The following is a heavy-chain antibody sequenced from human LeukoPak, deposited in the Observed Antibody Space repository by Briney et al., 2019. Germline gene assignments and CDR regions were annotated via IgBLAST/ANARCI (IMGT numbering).Heavy chain of an antibody. CDR1: GGTFSNYG. V-gene: IGHV5-10-1*01. Sequence: KVSCKASGGTFSNYGVSWVRQMPGKGLEWMGRIDPSDSYTNYSPSFQGHVTISADKSISTTYLQWNSLEASDTAMYYCASLNSGSYYGLGFFDLWGRGTLVTVSS. CDR2: IDPSDSYT. J-gene: IGHJ2*01. D-gene: IGHD1-26*01. CDR3: ASLNSGSYYGLGFFDL.